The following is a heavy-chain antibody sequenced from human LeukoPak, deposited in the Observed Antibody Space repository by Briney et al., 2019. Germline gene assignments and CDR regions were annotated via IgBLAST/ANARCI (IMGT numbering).Heavy chain of an antibody. CDR3: ARDYSSGIFYGMDV. V-gene: IGHV3-48*03. D-gene: IGHD3-10*01. CDR2: INHNAEMI. J-gene: IGHJ6*02. Sequence: GGSLRLSCEASGFPFGSYVMSWVRQAPGKGLEWIAYINHNAEMIFYPDFVKGRFTISRDNAKNSLYLQMNSLRAEDTAVYYCARDYSSGIFYGMDVWGPGTTVTVSS. CDR1: GFPFGSYV.